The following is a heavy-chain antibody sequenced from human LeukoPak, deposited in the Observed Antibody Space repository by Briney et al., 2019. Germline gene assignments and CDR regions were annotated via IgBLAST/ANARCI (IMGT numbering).Heavy chain of an antibody. D-gene: IGHD3-10*01. V-gene: IGHV4-59*06. J-gene: IGHJ4*02. CDR1: GGSISSYY. Sequence: SETLSLTCTVSGGSISSYYWSWIRQHPGKGLEWIGYIYYSGSTYYNPSLKSRVTISVDTSKNQFSLKLSSVTAADTAVYYCAGGSGSYRRNPSFDYWGQGTLVTVSS. CDR2: IYYSGST. CDR3: AGGSGSYRRNPSFDY.